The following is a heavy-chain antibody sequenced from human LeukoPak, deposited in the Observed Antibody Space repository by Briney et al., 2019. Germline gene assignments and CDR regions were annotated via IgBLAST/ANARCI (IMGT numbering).Heavy chain of an antibody. J-gene: IGHJ4*02. Sequence: GGSLRLSCAASGFTFSSYWMSWVRQAPGKGLEWVANIKQDGSEKYYVDSVKGRFTIPRDNAKNSLYLQMNSLRAEDTAVYYCARDNYDSSGFMGGDFDYWGQGTLSPSPQ. D-gene: IGHD3-22*01. CDR2: IKQDGSEK. CDR3: ARDNYDSSGFMGGDFDY. CDR1: GFTFSSYW. V-gene: IGHV3-7*03.